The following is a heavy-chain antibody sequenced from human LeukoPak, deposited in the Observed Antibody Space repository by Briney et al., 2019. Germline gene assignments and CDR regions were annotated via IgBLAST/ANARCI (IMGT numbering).Heavy chain of an antibody. Sequence: SETLSLTCTVSGASISDSYWSWIRQPPGKGLEWIGYIHYSGSTNYNPSLESRVTISDDMSKNQVSLKLSSVTAADTAVYYCVRPSSGSYSYAFDIWGQGTILTVSS. V-gene: IGHV4-59*01. J-gene: IGHJ3*02. CDR2: IHYSGST. CDR1: GASISDSY. D-gene: IGHD3-10*01. CDR3: VRPSSGSYSYAFDI.